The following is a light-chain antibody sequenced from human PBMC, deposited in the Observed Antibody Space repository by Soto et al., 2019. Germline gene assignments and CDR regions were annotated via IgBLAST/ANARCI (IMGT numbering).Light chain of an antibody. V-gene: IGKV3-11*01. J-gene: IGKJ2*01. CDR3: QQRSNWYT. CDR1: QSVSSY. Sequence: EIMLTQSPGTLSLSPGERATLSCRASQSVSSYLAWYQQKPGQAPRLLIYDASNRATGIPARFSGSGSGTDFTLTISSLEPEDFAVYYCQQRSNWYTFGQGTKLEIK. CDR2: DAS.